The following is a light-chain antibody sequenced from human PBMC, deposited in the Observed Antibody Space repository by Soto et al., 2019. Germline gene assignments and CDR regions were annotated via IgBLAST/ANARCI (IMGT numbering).Light chain of an antibody. CDR1: QSVSTR. V-gene: IGKV3-15*01. Sequence: EIVMTQSPATLSVSPGERVTLSCRASQSVSTRLAWYQHKPGQSPRLLISGATTGATGIPPRFSASGSGTDFTLTVNRLQSEDIAVYYCQQYHNWPVTFGGGTKVDIK. CDR3: QQYHNWPVT. CDR2: GAT. J-gene: IGKJ4*01.